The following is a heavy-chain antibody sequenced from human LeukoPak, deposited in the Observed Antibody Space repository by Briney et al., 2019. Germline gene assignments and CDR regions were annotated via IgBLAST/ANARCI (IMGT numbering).Heavy chain of an antibody. D-gene: IGHD3-22*01. Sequence: ASVKVSCKASGYTFTSYYMHWVRQATGQGLEWMGIINPSGGSTSYAQKFQGRVTMTRDMSTSTVYMELSSLRYEDTAVYYCARVDYYDSSGYYSWYFDYWGQGTLVTVSS. CDR1: GYTFTSYY. J-gene: IGHJ4*02. V-gene: IGHV1-46*01. CDR2: INPSGGST. CDR3: ARVDYYDSSGYYSWYFDY.